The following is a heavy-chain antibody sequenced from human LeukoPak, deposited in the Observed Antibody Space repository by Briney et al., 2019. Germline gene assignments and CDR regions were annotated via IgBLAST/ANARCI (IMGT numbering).Heavy chain of an antibody. CDR3: ARDLYSYGEVDY. CDR1: GYTFTGYY. V-gene: IGHV1-2*02. CDR2: INPNSGGT. J-gene: IGHJ4*02. D-gene: IGHD5-18*01. Sequence: VASVKVSCKASGYTFTGYYMHWVRQAPGQGLEWMGWINPNSGGTNYAQKFQGRVTMTRDTSISTAYMELSRLRSDDTAVYYCARDLYSYGEVDYWGQGTLVTVSS.